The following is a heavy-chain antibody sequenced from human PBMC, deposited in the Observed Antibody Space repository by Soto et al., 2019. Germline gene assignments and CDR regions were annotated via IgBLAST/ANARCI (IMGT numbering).Heavy chain of an antibody. CDR2: IIPTFGTA. D-gene: IGHD3-10*01. Sequence: SVKVSCKASGDTFSSYTISWVRQAPGQGLEWMGGIIPTFGTANYAQKFQGRVTITADESASTAYMDLSSLRSEDTAVYFCARRRGTGYYGMDVWGQGTTVTVSS. CDR1: GDTFSSYT. CDR3: ARRRGTGYYGMDV. V-gene: IGHV1-69*13. J-gene: IGHJ6*02.